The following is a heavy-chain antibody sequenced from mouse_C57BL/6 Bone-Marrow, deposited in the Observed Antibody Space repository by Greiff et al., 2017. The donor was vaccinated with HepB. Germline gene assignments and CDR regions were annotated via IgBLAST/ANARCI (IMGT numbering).Heavy chain of an antibody. D-gene: IGHD1-1*01. CDR2: IYPGSGST. CDR3: ARGSYGIFYWYFDV. V-gene: IGHV1-55*01. Sequence: VQLQQPGAELVKPGASVKMSCKASGYTFTSYWITWVKQRPGQGLEWIGDIYPGSGSTNYNEKFKSKATLTVDTSSSTAYMQRSSLTSEDSAVYYCARGSYGIFYWYFDVWGTGTTVTVSS. CDR1: GYTFTSYW. J-gene: IGHJ1*03.